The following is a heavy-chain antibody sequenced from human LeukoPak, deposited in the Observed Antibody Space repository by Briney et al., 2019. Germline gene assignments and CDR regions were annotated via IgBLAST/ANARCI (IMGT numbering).Heavy chain of an antibody. D-gene: IGHD3-10*01. J-gene: IGHJ5*02. CDR1: GFTFSNYW. CDR2: IKQDGSEK. V-gene: IGHV3-7*01. CDR3: AREATVVRGNTIDH. Sequence: GGSLRLSCVAPGFTFSNYWMSWVRQAPGKGLEWVANIKQDGSEKYYVDSVKGRFTISRDNAKNSLYLQVSSLRAEDTAVYYCAREATVVRGNTIDHWGQGTLVTVSS.